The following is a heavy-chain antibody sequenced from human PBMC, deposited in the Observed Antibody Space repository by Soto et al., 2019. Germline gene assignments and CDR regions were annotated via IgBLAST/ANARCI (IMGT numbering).Heavy chain of an antibody. CDR1: SGSINNYY. V-gene: IGHV4-4*07. Sequence: PSETLSLTCTVSSGSINNYYWSWIRQPAGKGLEWIGRIYSSGNTNYNPSLKSRVSMSLDTSKNQFSLKLRSVTAADTAVYYCARAPVRDWFDPWGQGTLGTVSA. J-gene: IGHJ5*02. CDR2: IYSSGNT. D-gene: IGHD3-16*02. CDR3: ARAPVRDWFDP.